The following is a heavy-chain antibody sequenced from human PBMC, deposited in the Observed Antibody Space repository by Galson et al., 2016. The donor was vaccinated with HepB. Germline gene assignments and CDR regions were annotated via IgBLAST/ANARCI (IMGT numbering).Heavy chain of an antibody. CDR1: GFIFSDHY. V-gene: IGHV3-72*01. D-gene: IGHD3-10*01. Sequence: SLRLSCAVSGFIFSDHYMDWLRQAPGKGLEWVARSRDKANRHTTEYTASVKGRFTISRDDSQNSVELQRNSLKTEDTAVYYCARSRSGSGNFDYWGQGTLVTVSS. CDR2: SRDKANRHTT. J-gene: IGHJ4*02. CDR3: ARSRSGSGNFDY.